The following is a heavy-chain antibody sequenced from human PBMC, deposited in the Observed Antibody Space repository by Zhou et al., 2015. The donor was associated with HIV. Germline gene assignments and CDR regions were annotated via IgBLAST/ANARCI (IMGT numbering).Heavy chain of an antibody. CDR2: IIPIFGTA. V-gene: IGHV1-69*01. CDR3: ARSHYGSGRHPRENAFDI. J-gene: IGHJ3*02. D-gene: IGHD3-10*01. Sequence: QVQLVQSGAEVKKPGSSVKVSCKASGGTFSSYAISWVRQAPGQGLEWMGGIIPIFGTANYAQKFQGRVTITADESTSTAYMELSSLRSEDTAVYYCARSHYGSGRHPRENAFDIWGQGTMVTVSS. CDR1: GGTFSSYA.